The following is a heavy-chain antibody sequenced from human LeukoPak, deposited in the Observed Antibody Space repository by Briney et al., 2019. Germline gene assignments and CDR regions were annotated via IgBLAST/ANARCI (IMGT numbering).Heavy chain of an antibody. Sequence: SETLSLTCTVSGGSISYYYLSWIRQPPGKGLEWIGYIYYSGSTNYNPSLKSRVTISVDTSKNQFSLKLSSVTAADTAVYYCARVNKWLLDYWGQGTLVTVSS. CDR1: GGSISYYY. J-gene: IGHJ4*02. CDR3: ARVNKWLLDY. V-gene: IGHV4-59*01. CDR2: IYYSGST. D-gene: IGHD3-22*01.